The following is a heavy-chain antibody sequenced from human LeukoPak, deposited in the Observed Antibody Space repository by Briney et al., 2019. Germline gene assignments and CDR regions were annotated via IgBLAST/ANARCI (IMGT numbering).Heavy chain of an antibody. V-gene: IGHV1-69*05. CDR1: GGTFSSYA. Sequence: SVKVSCKASGGTFSSYAISWVRQAPGQGLEWMGRIIPIFGTANYAQKFQDRVTITTDESTSTAYMELSNLRSEDTAVYYCARAPYYYDSSGYPPDYWGQGTLVTVPS. CDR2: IIPIFGTA. CDR3: ARAPYYYDSSGYPPDY. D-gene: IGHD3-22*01. J-gene: IGHJ4*02.